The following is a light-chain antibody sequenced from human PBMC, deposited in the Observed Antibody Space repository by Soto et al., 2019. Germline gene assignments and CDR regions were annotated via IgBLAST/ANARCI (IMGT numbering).Light chain of an antibody. CDR2: GNS. CDR1: SSNIGAGYD. Sequence: QAVVTQPPSVSGAPGQRVTISCTGSSSNIGAGYDVHWYQQLPGTAPKLPIYGNSNRPSGVPDRFSGSKSGTSASLAITGLQAEDEADYYCQSYDSSLSGSVFGGGIKVTVL. V-gene: IGLV1-40*01. J-gene: IGLJ2*01. CDR3: QSYDSSLSGSV.